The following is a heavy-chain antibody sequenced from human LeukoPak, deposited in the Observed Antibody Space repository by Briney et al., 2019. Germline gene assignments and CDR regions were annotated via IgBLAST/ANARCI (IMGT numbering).Heavy chain of an antibody. CDR3: ARGGELLEYYMDV. Sequence: GASVKASCKASGYTFTSYGISWVRQAPGQGLEWMGGIIPIFGTANYAQKFQGRVTITTDESTSTAYMELSSLRSEDTAVYYCARGGELLEYYMDVWGKGTTVTVSS. CDR1: GYTFTSYG. D-gene: IGHD2-15*01. J-gene: IGHJ6*03. V-gene: IGHV1-69*05. CDR2: IIPIFGTA.